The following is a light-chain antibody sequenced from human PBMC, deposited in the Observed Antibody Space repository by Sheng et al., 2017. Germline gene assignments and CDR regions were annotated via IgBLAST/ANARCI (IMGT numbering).Light chain of an antibody. V-gene: IGKV1-39*01. CDR1: QGISNS. CDR2: AAS. J-gene: IGKJ2*01. Sequence: DIRLTQSPSSILASIGDRVTITCRASQGISNSLVWYQQKPGKAPKLLIYAASTLQSGVPSRFSGSGSGTDFTLTINSLQPEDFATYYCQQSYSTLMYTFGQGTKLEIK. CDR3: QQSYSTLMYT.